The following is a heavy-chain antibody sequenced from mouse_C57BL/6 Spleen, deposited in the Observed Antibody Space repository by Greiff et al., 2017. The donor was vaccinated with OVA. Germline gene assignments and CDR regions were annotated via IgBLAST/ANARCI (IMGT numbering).Heavy chain of an antibody. J-gene: IGHJ2*01. CDR1: GYTFTSYG. V-gene: IGHV1-81*01. CDR2: IYPRSGNT. D-gene: IGHD2-1*01. CDR3: ARSYGNYLDY. Sequence: QVQLKESGAELARPGASVKLSCKASGYTFTSYGISWVKQRTGQGLEWIGEIYPRSGNTYYNEKFKGKATLTADKSSSTAYMELRSLTSEDSAVYFCARSYGNYLDYWGQGTTLTVSS.